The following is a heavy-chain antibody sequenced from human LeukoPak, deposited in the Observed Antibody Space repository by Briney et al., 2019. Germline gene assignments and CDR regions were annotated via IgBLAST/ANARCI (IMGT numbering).Heavy chain of an antibody. CDR3: ARQTGMPFDY. CDR1: GGSISSYY. CDR2: IYYSGST. J-gene: IGHJ4*02. Sequence: SETLSLTCTVSGGSISSYYWSWIRQPQGKGLEWIGSIYYSGSTYYNPSLKSRVTISVDTSKNQFSLKLSSVTAADTAVYYCARQTGMPFDYWGQGTLVTVSS. D-gene: IGHD1-1*01. V-gene: IGHV4-59*05.